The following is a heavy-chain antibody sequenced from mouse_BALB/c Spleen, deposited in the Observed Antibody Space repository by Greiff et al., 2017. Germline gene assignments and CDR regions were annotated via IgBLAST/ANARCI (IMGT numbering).Heavy chain of an antibody. V-gene: IGHV1S81*02. J-gene: IGHJ3*01. CDR1: GYTFTSYY. D-gene: IGHD2-3*01. CDR2: INPSNGGT. Sequence: QVQLQQSGAELVKPGASVKLSCKASGYTFTSYYMYWVKQRPGQGLEWIGEINPSNGGTNFNEKFKSKATLTVDKSSSTAYMQLSSLTSEDSAVYYCTRSMRLEGFAYWGQGTLVTVSA. CDR3: TRSMRLEGFAY.